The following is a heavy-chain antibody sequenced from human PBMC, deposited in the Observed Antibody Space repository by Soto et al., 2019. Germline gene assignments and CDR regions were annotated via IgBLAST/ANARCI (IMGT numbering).Heavy chain of an antibody. D-gene: IGHD3-9*01. CDR1: GFSLTNTGVT. Sequence: QITLKESGPSLVKPTQTLTLTCTFSGFSLTNTGVTVGLIRQPPGKALEWLALVYWHDDKRYNPSLRNRLTIATDTSKNRVVLTLANVGPVDTATYYCAHSNFEILTGPFDSWGRGTLVTVSS. J-gene: IGHJ5*01. CDR2: VYWHDDK. V-gene: IGHV2-5*01. CDR3: AHSNFEILTGPFDS.